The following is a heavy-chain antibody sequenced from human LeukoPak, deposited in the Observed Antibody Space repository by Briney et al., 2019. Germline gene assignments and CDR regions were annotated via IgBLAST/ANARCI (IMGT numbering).Heavy chain of an antibody. D-gene: IGHD3-3*01. Sequence: GGSLRLSCVASGFSFSSHAMSWVRQAPGKGLEWVSAISGSGGSTYYADSVKGRVTISRDNSKNTLYLQMNSLRAGDTAVYYCAKSAAGVWSGYYYWLDPWGQGSLVTVSS. CDR2: ISGSGGST. J-gene: IGHJ5*02. CDR1: GFSFSSHA. CDR3: AKSAAGVWSGYYYWLDP. V-gene: IGHV3-23*01.